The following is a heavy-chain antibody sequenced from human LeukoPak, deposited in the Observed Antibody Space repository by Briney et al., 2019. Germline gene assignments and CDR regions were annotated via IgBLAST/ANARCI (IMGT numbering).Heavy chain of an antibody. CDR3: ARDVFPAYYYDSSGYYHFDY. CDR2: ISAYNGNT. D-gene: IGHD3-22*01. Sequence: WASVKVSCKASGYTFTSYGISWVRQAPGQGLEWMGWISAYNGNTNYAQKLQGRVTMTTDTSTSTAYMELRSLRSDDTAVYYCARDVFPAYYYDSSGYYHFDYWRQGTLVTVSS. CDR1: GYTFTSYG. J-gene: IGHJ4*02. V-gene: IGHV1-18*01.